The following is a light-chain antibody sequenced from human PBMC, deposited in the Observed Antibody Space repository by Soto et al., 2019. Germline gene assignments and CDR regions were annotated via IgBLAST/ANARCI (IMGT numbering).Light chain of an antibody. CDR1: QSVNSF. CDR3: QQRYNWPIT. Sequence: EIVLTQSPATLSLSPGERATLSCRASQSVNSFLAWYQQKPGQAPRLLIYEASNRATGIPARFSGSGSGTDFTLTISSLEPEDFSIYYCQQRYNWPITFGQGTRLEIK. V-gene: IGKV3-11*01. J-gene: IGKJ5*01. CDR2: EAS.